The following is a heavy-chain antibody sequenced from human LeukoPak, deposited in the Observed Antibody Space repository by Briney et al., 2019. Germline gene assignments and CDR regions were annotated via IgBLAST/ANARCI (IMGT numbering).Heavy chain of an antibody. CDR1: GFIFSSYS. D-gene: IGHD1-26*01. V-gene: IGHV3-48*01. J-gene: IGHJ4*02. CDR3: ARLGSLELDY. CDR2: ISSSSSAI. Sequence: GGSLRLSCAASGFIFSSYSMNWVRQAPGKGLEWVSYISSSSSAIYYADSVKGRFTISRDNAKNSLYLQMNSLRAEDTAVYYCARLGSLELDYRGQGTLVTVSS.